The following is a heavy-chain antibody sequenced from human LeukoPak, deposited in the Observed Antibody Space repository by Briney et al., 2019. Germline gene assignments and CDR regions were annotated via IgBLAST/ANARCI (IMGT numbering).Heavy chain of an antibody. J-gene: IGHJ4*02. CDR2: IWYDGSNK. CDR3: TKESVTYLDY. V-gene: IGHV3-33*06. CDR1: GFTFSNYG. D-gene: IGHD2-21*02. Sequence: PGGSLRLSCAASGFTFSNYGMHWVRQAPGKGLEWVAVIWYDGSNKYYADSVKGRFTISRDNAKNSLYLQMNSLRDEDTAVYYCTKESVTYLDYWGQGTLVTVSS.